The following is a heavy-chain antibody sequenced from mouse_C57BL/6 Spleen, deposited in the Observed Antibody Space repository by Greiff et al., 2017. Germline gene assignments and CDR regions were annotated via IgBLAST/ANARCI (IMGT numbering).Heavy chain of an antibody. D-gene: IGHD2-4*01. V-gene: IGHV2-9-1*01. CDR2: IWTGGGT. CDR3: ARKGLRRGYAMDY. J-gene: IGHJ4*01. CDR1: GFSLTSYA. Sequence: VKVVESGPGLVAPSQSLSITCTVSGFSLTSYAISWVRQPPGKGLEWLGVIWTGGGTNYNSALKSRLSISKDNSKSQVFLKMNRLQTDDTARYYCARKGLRRGYAMDYWGQGTSVTVSS.